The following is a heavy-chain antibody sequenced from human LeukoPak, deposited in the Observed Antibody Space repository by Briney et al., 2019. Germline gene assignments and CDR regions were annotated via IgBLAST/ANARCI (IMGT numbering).Heavy chain of an antibody. J-gene: IGHJ4*02. V-gene: IGHV3-33*01. CDR1: GFTFSSYG. CDR3: ARDEGLQLPQPGY. D-gene: IGHD2-2*01. Sequence: GGSLRLSCAASGFTFSSYGVHWVRQAPGKGLEWVAVIWYDGSNKYYADSVKGRFTISRDNSKNTLYLQMNSLRAEDTAVYYCARDEGLQLPQPGYWGQGTLVTVSS. CDR2: IWYDGSNK.